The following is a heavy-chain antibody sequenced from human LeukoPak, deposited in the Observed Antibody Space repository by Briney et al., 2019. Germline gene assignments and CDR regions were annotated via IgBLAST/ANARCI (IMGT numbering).Heavy chain of an antibody. J-gene: IGHJ3*02. V-gene: IGHV4-59*11. CDR3: ARDKISINAFDM. CDR2: ISYIGST. CDR1: DASISGHY. Sequence: SETLSLTCTVSDASISGHYLTWIRQPPGKGLEWIGYISYIGSTNYNPSLKSRVTISVDTSKNQFSLKLSPVTAADTAVYYCARDKISINAFDMWGQGTMVTVSS. D-gene: IGHD1-14*01.